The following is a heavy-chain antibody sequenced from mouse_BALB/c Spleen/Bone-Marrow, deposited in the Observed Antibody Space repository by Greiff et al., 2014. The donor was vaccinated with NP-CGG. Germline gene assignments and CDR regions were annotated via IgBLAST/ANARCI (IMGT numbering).Heavy chain of an antibody. CDR3: ARITTATGAMDY. CDR1: GFSLTSYG. V-gene: IGHV2-9*02. D-gene: IGHD1-2*01. CDR2: IWADGST. J-gene: IGHJ4*01. Sequence: VKLMESGPGLVAPSQSLSISCTVSGFSLTSYGVHWVRQPPGKGLEWLGVIWADGSTNYNSALMSRLSISKDNSKSHVFLKMNSLQTDDTAMYYCARITTATGAMDYWGQGTSVTVSS.